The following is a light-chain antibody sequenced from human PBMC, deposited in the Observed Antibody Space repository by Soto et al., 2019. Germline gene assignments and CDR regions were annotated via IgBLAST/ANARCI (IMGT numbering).Light chain of an antibody. J-gene: IGKJ1*01. Sequence: DIRMTQSPSSVYASVGDRVTMTCRASRDISNYLAWFQQKPGKAPKPLMYGASTLQTGVPSKFRGSGSGTDFTLTISGLQPEDFATYYCQQYDSYPWTFGPGTKVEIK. CDR3: QQYDSYPWT. CDR2: GAS. CDR1: RDISNY. V-gene: IGKV1-16*02.